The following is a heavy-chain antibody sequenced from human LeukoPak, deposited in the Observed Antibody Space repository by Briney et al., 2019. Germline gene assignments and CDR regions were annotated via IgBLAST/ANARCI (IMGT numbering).Heavy chain of an antibody. D-gene: IGHD3-10*01. CDR3: ATLEGRLLWFGELSAFDI. CDR1: GGTFSSYA. CDR2: IIPIFGTA. Sequence: GASVKVSCKASGGTFSSYAISWVRQAPGQGLEWMGGIIPIFGTANYAQKFQGRVTITADESTSTAYMELSSLRSEDTAVYYCATLEGRLLWFGELSAFDIWGQGTMVTVSS. V-gene: IGHV1-69*13. J-gene: IGHJ3*02.